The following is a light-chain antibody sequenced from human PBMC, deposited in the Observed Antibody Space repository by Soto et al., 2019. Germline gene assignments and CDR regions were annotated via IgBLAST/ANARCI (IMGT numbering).Light chain of an antibody. CDR3: PSYPRSSTSVI. J-gene: IGLJ2*01. CDR1: SSDVGGYKY. Sequence: QSALTQPASVSGSPGQSITISCTGTSSDVGGYKYVSWYQQHPDKAPKLIIFEVSNRPSGISSRFSGSKSGNTASLTISGPQAEDEADYFGPSYPRSSTSVIFGRGTKLPVL. CDR2: EVS. V-gene: IGLV2-14*01.